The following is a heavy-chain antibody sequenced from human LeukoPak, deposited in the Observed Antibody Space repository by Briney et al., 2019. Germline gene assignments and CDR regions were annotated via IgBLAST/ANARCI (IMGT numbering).Heavy chain of an antibody. CDR1: GFTVSNKY. V-gene: IGHV3-53*01. CDR2: IYSDGRT. Sequence: GGSLRLSCAASGFTVSNKYMTWVRQAPGKGLEWVSLIYSDGRTYYADSVKGRCTISRDNSKNTLYLQMNSLRAEDTAVYYCAKEPDDYGDPIFDYWGQGTLVTVSS. D-gene: IGHD4-17*01. CDR3: AKEPDDYGDPIFDY. J-gene: IGHJ4*02.